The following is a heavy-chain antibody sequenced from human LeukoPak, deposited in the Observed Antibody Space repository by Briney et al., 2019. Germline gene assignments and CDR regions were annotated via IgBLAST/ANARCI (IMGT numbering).Heavy chain of an antibody. Sequence: SETLSLTCTVSGGSISSSSYYWGWIRQPPGKGLEWIGSIYYSGSTNYNPSLKSRVTISVDTSKNQFSLKLSSVTAADTAVYYCARHAVATITRGYNWFDPWGQGTLVTVSS. J-gene: IGHJ5*02. D-gene: IGHD5-12*01. CDR3: ARHAVATITRGYNWFDP. CDR1: GGSISSSSYY. CDR2: IYYSGST. V-gene: IGHV4-39*01.